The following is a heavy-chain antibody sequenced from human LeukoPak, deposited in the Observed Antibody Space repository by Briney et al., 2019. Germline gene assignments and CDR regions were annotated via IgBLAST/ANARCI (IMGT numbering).Heavy chain of an antibody. CDR3: ARDEQRYCSGGSCYCLDY. V-gene: IGHV3-30*03. Sequence: GGSLGLSCAASGFTFSSYGMHWVRQAPGKGLEWVAVISYDGSNKYYADSVKGRFTISRDNSKNTLYLQMNSLRAEDTAVYYCARDEQRYCSGGSCYCLDYWGQGTLVTVSS. CDR2: ISYDGSNK. CDR1: GFTFSSYG. J-gene: IGHJ4*02. D-gene: IGHD2-15*01.